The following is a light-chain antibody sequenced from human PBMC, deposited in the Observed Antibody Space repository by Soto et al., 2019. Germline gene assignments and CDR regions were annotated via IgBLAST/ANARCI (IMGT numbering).Light chain of an antibody. J-gene: IGKJ3*01. V-gene: IGKV2-28*01. CDR1: QSLLHSNGFNY. Sequence: DIVMTQSPISLPVTPGEPASISCRSSQSLLHSNGFNYLDWYLQKPGQSPQLLIYLGSNRASGVPGRFSGSGSGTDVTLKISRVEAEDVGVYYCMQALQSPFTFGPGTKVDIE. CDR3: MQALQSPFT. CDR2: LGS.